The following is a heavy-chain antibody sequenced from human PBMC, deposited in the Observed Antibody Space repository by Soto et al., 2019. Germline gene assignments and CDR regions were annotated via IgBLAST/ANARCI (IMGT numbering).Heavy chain of an antibody. V-gene: IGHV3-74*01. CDR1: GFTFSNYW. CDR2: IKSDGSST. Sequence: EVQLVESGGGLVQPGGSLRLSCAASGFTFSNYWMHWVRQAPGKGLVWVSRIKSDGSSTNYADSVKGRFTSSRDNAKNTLYLQLNSLRVEDTAVDYCARGNNGMDVW. J-gene: IGHJ6*01. CDR3: ARGNNGMDV.